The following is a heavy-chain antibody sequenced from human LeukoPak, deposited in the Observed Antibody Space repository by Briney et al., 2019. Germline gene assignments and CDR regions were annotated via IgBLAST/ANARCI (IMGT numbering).Heavy chain of an antibody. CDR1: GGSISSGDYY. CDR2: IYYSGST. Sequence: SQTLSLTCTVSGGSISSGDYYWSWIRQPPGKGLEWIGYIYYSGSTYYNPSLKSRVTISVDTSKNQFSLKLSSVTAADTAVYYCTSSWPDDAFDIWGQGTMVTASS. CDR3: TSSWPDDAFDI. V-gene: IGHV4-30-4*01. J-gene: IGHJ3*02. D-gene: IGHD6-13*01.